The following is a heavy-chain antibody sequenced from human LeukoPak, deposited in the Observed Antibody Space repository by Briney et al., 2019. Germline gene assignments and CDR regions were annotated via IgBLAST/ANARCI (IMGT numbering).Heavy chain of an antibody. V-gene: IGHV3-23*01. CDR3: AQQVGYCSSGSCYFTY. CDR2: ISNTGGST. CDR1: GFALASYA. J-gene: IGHJ1*01. Sequence: PGGSLRLSCTASGFALASYAMSWVRQAPGKGLEWVSAISNTGGSTYYADSVKGRFTISRDKSKNTLSLQMNSLRAEDTAVYYCAQQVGYCSSGSCYFTYWGQGTLVTVSS. D-gene: IGHD2-15*01.